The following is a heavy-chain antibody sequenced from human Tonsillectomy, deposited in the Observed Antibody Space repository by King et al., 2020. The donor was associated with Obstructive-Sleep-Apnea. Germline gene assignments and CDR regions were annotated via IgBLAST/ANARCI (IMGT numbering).Heavy chain of an antibody. Sequence: VQLQQWGAGLLKPSETLSLTCAVFGGSFSDYYWSWIRQPPGKGLEWSGEINHSGSTNYNPSLKSRVTISVDTSKNQFSLKLSSVTAADTAAYYCARGSGATAVNWFDPWGQGTLVTVSS. CDR2: INHSGST. J-gene: IGHJ5*02. CDR3: ARGSGATAVNWFDP. V-gene: IGHV4-34*01. D-gene: IGHD6-13*01. CDR1: GGSFSDYY.